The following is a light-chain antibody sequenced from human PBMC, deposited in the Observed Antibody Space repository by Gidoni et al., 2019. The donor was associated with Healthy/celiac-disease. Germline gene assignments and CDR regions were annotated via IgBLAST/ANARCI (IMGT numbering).Light chain of an antibody. J-gene: IGKJ2*01. CDR3: QQYGSSPPYN. CDR2: GAS. CDR1: QSVSSSY. Sequence: EIVLTQSPGTLSLSPGERATLSCRASQSVSSSYLAWYQQKPGQAPRLLIYGASSRATGIPDRFSGSGSGTDFTLTISRLEPEDFAVYYCQQYGSSPPYNVXHGTKLEIK. V-gene: IGKV3-20*01.